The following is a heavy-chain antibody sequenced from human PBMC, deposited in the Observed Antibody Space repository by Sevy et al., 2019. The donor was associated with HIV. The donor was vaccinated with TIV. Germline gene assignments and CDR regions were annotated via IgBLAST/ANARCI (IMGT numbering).Heavy chain of an antibody. CDR2: ISSSGSSR. Sequence: GGSLRLSCAASGFTFRDYHMSWIRQAPGKGLEWVSYISSSGSSRNDADSVKGRFTISRDNAKNSLYLQMNSLRAEDTAVYYCAREIVGSAKVFEFWGQGTLVTVSS. D-gene: IGHD1-26*01. CDR1: GFTFRDYH. J-gene: IGHJ4*02. V-gene: IGHV3-11*04. CDR3: AREIVGSAKVFEF.